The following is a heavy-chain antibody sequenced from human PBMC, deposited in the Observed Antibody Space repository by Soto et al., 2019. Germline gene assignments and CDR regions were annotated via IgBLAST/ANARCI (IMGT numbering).Heavy chain of an antibody. D-gene: IGHD2-15*01. CDR3: ARGIGYCSGGSCYLPYYYYMDV. J-gene: IGHJ6*03. CDR1: GYTFTSYD. Sequence: QVQLVQSGAEVKKPGASVKVSCKASGYTFTSYDINWVRQATGQGLEWMGWMNPNSGNTGYAQKFQGRVTMTRNTSRSTAYMELSSLRSEDTAVYYCARGIGYCSGGSCYLPYYYYMDVWGKGTTVTVSS. V-gene: IGHV1-8*01. CDR2: MNPNSGNT.